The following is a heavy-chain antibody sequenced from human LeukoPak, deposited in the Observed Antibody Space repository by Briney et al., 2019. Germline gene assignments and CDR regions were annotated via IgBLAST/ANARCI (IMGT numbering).Heavy chain of an antibody. CDR1: GGSISSYY. CDR3: ARAPDTIFGVVIKPRDAFDI. V-gene: IGHV4-59*12. D-gene: IGHD3-3*01. Sequence: SETLSLTCTVSGGSISSYYWSWIRQPPGKGLEWIGHIYDDGSTKYSPSLQSRLTLSVDTSKNHFSLKLSSVTAADTAVYYCARAPDTIFGVVIKPRDAFDIWGQGTMVTVSS. CDR2: IYDDGST. J-gene: IGHJ3*02.